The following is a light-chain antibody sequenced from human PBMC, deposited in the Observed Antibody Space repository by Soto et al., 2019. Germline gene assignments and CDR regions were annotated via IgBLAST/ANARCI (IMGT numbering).Light chain of an antibody. Sequence: SVLTQPASVSGSPGQSITISCTGTSSDVGGYNYVSWYQQHPGKAPKLTISEVSNRPSGVSNRFSGSRSGNTASLTISGLQAEDEADYYCSSYTSSSTLYVFGTGTKVTVL. CDR2: EVS. V-gene: IGLV2-14*01. CDR1: SSDVGGYNY. CDR3: SSYTSSSTLYV. J-gene: IGLJ1*01.